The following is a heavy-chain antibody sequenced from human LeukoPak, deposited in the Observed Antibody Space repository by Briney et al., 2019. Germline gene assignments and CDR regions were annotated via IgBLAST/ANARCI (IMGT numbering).Heavy chain of an antibody. CDR1: GYTFTSYA. D-gene: IGHD6-19*01. CDR3: AKNSHGYSSGWLQFNFDY. V-gene: IGHV1-3*01. Sequence: GASVKVSCKASGYTFTSYAMHWVRQAPGQRLEWMGWINAGNGNTNYAQKLQGRVTMTTDTSTSTAYMELRSLRSDDSAVYYCAKNSHGYSSGWLQFNFDYWGQGTLVTVSS. J-gene: IGHJ4*02. CDR2: INAGNGNT.